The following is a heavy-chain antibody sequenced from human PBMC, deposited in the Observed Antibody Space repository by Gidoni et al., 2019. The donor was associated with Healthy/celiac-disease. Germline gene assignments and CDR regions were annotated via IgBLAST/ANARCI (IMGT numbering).Heavy chain of an antibody. CDR3: ARERGDYLDY. V-gene: IGHV4-59*01. Sequence: QVQLQESGPGLVKPWETLPLTSTVSGGSISSYYWSWIRQPPGKGLEWIGYIYYSGSTNYNPSLKSRVTISVDTSKNQFSLKLSSVTAADTAVYYCARERGDYLDYWGQGTLVTVSS. CDR1: GGSISSYY. D-gene: IGHD4-17*01. J-gene: IGHJ4*02. CDR2: IYYSGST.